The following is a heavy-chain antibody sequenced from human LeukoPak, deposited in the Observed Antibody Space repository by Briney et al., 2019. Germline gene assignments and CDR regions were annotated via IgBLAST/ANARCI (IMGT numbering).Heavy chain of an antibody. CDR2: ISAYNGNT. D-gene: IGHD2-2*01. CDR1: GYTFTSYG. V-gene: IGHV1-18*01. CDR3: ARVEVPAARFRYYYYGMDV. J-gene: IGHJ6*02. Sequence: GASVKVSCKASGYTFTSYGISWVRQAPGQGLEWMGWISAYNGNTNYAQKLQGRVTMTTDTSTSTAYMELRSLRSDDTAVYYCARVEVPAARFRYYYYGMDVWGQGTTVTVSS.